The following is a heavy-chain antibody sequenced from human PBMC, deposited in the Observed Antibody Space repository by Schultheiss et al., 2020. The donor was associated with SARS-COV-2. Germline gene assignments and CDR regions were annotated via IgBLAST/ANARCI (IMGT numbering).Heavy chain of an antibody. D-gene: IGHD1-7*01. J-gene: IGHJ4*02. Sequence: GGSLRLSCAASGFTFSSYAMSWVRQAPGKGLEWVSAISGSGGSTYYADSVKGRFTISRDNSKNTLYLQMNSLRAEDTAVYYCARDTVDWNSNFDCWGQGTLVTVSS. CDR3: ARDTVDWNSNFDC. V-gene: IGHV3-23*01. CDR2: ISGSGGST. CDR1: GFTFSSYA.